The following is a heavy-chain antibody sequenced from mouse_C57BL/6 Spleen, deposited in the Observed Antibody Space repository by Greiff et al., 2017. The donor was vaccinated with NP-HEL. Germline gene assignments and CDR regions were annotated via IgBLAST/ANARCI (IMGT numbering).Heavy chain of an antibody. CDR1: GYAFSSSW. J-gene: IGHJ4*01. V-gene: IGHV1-82*01. Sequence: VQGVESGPELVKPGASVKISCKASGYAFSSSWMNWVKQRPGKGLEWIGRIYPGDGDTNYNGKFKGKATLTADKSSSTAYMQLSSLTSEDSAVYFCARDGNLFFYAMDYWGQGTSVTVSS. CDR2: IYPGDGDT. CDR3: ARDGNLFFYAMDY. D-gene: IGHD1-1*01.